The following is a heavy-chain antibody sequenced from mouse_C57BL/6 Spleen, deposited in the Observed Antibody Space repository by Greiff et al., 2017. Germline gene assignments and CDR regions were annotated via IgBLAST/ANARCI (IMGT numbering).Heavy chain of an antibody. V-gene: IGHV1-77*01. D-gene: IGHD6-2*01. CDR2: LGPGSGST. Sequence: QVQLKQSGAELVKPGASVKISCKASGYTFTDYYINWVKQRPGQGLEWIGKLGPGSGSTYYNEKFKGKATLTADKSSSTAYMQLSSLTSEDSAVYFCARSLGYAMEYWGQGTSVTVSS. CDR1: GYTFTDYY. J-gene: IGHJ4*01. CDR3: ARSLGYAMEY.